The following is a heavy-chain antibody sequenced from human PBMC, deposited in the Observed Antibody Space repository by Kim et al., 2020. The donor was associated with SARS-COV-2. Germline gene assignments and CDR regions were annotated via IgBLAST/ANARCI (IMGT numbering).Heavy chain of an antibody. CDR3: ASIEYFDWYNWFDP. CDR2: IKQDGSEK. Sequence: GGSLRLSCAASGFTFSSYWMSWVRQAPGKGLEWVANIKQDGSEKYYVDSVKGRFTISRDNAKNSLYLQMNSLRAEDTAVYYCASIEYFDWYNWFDPWGQGTLVTVSS. D-gene: IGHD3-9*01. V-gene: IGHV3-7*01. CDR1: GFTFSSYW. J-gene: IGHJ5*02.